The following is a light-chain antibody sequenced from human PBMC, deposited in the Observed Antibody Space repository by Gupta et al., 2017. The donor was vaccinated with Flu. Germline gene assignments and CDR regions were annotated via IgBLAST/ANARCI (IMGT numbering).Light chain of an antibody. CDR3: ATWDDSLNGCV. CDR2: RDN. V-gene: IGLV1-44*01. CDR1: SSNIGTNN. J-gene: IGLJ1*01. Sequence: QSVLTQPPSESGTPGQRVTISCSGSSSNIGTNNVNWYQQLPGSAPKLLIYRDNQRPSGVPDRFSGSKSGTSASLAIGGLQSEDEGDYYCATWDDSLNGCVFGTGTKVTVL.